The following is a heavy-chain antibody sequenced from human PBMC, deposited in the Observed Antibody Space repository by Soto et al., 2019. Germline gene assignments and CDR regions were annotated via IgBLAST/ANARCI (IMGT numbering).Heavy chain of an antibody. V-gene: IGHV1-18*01. CDR1: GYTFTSYG. Sequence: ASVKVSCKASGYTFTSYGISWVRQAPGQGLEWMGWISAYNGTTNYAQKLQGRVTITTDTSTSTAYMELRSLRSDDTAVYYCARVGWSGTSGNCSSTRCYGYNWFDPWGQGTLVTVSS. CDR2: ISAYNGTT. CDR3: ARVGWSGTSGNCSSTRCYGYNWFDP. J-gene: IGHJ5*02. D-gene: IGHD2-2*01.